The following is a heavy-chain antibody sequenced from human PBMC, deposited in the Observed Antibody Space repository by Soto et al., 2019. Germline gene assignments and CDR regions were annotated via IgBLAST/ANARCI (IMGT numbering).Heavy chain of an antibody. D-gene: IGHD3-10*01. CDR2: ISSSSSTI. J-gene: IGHJ5*02. Sequence: EVQLVESGVGLVQPGGSLRLSCAASGFTFSSYSMNWVRQAPGKGLEWVSYISSSSSTIYYADSVKGRFTISRDNAKNSLYLQMNSLRAEDTAVYYCARDGNMFRGVMWSWGQGTLVTVSS. V-gene: IGHV3-48*01. CDR3: ARDGNMFRGVMWS. CDR1: GFTFSSYS.